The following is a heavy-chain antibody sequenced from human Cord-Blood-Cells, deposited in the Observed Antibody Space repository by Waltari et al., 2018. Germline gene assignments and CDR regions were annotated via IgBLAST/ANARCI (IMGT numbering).Heavy chain of an antibody. CDR1: GYSISSGYY. CDR2: IYHSGST. J-gene: IGHJ6*03. Sequence: QVQLQESGPGLVKPSEPLSLTCPVSGYSISSGYYWGWIRQPPGKGLEWIGGIYHSGSTYYNPSLKSRVTISVDTSKNQFSLKLSSVTAADTAVYYCARGNYMDVWGKGTTVTVSS. CDR3: ARGNYMDV. V-gene: IGHV4-38-2*02.